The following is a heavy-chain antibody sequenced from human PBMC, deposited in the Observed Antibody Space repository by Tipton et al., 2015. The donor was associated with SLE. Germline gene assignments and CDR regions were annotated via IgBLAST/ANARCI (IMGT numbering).Heavy chain of an antibody. D-gene: IGHD2-21*02. Sequence: LRLSCTVSGGSVGSGSYYWAWIRQPPGKGPEWIGTIYYSGSTYYNPSLKSRVTISVDRSKNQFSLKLTSVTAADTAVYYCARGMVTWRGAILGVDVWGQGTTVNVSS. J-gene: IGHJ6*02. CDR3: ARGMVTWRGAILGVDV. V-gene: IGHV4-39*07. CDR2: IYYSGST. CDR1: GGSVGSGSYY.